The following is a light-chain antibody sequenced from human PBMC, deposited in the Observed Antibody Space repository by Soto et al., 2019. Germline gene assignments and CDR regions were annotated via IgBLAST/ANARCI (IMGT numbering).Light chain of an antibody. CDR3: QQYNKWPYT. Sequence: EIVMTQSPVALSVSPGESAALSCRASQSVGRNFAWYQQRPGQAPRVLIYGTSTRSTGVPARLSGSGSGTDFTLTISSLQSEDFAVSYCQQYNKWPYTFGQGTRLEIK. V-gene: IGKV3-15*01. J-gene: IGKJ2*01. CDR2: GTS. CDR1: QSVGRN.